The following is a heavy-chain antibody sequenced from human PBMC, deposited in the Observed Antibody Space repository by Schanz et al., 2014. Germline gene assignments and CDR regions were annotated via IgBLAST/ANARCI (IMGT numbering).Heavy chain of an antibody. CDR2: MSYDGSNK. Sequence: QAQLMESGGGVVQPGTSLILSCSVSGFSLNTYGIHWFRQPAGKGLEWVAVMSYDGSNKYYADSVKGRFTISRDNSKNTQYLQMNTLRAEDTAVYYCGRDRGYCSGGSCLTFDYWGQGTLVTVSS. J-gene: IGHJ4*02. V-gene: IGHV3-30*19. CDR3: GRDRGYCSGGSCLTFDY. D-gene: IGHD2-15*01. CDR1: GFSLNTYG.